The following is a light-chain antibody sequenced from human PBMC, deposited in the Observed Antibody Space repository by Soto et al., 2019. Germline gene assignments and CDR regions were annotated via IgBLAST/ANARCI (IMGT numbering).Light chain of an antibody. Sequence: DIPLTQSPSFLSASVGDRVTITCRASQGISSYLAWYQQKPGKDPKLLIYAASTLQSGVPSRFSGSGSGTEFTLTVCSLQTEDFAIYYCQQLNSYPLFGPGTKVDIK. J-gene: IGKJ3*01. V-gene: IGKV1-9*01. CDR2: AAS. CDR3: QQLNSYPL. CDR1: QGISSY.